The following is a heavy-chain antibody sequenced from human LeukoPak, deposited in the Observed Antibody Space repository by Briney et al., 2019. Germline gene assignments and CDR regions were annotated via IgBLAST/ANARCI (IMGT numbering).Heavy chain of an antibody. Sequence: SETLSLTRTVSDDSLNSGAYYWNWIRQHPEKGLEWIGSMHPRGNAYYNPSLESRVIISVDTSKKHFSLNLRSVTAADTAVYFCGRGTDAFRLGVFGGPGTLVAVSS. CDR1: DDSLNSGAYY. CDR2: MHPRGNA. V-gene: IGHV4-31*03. CDR3: GRGTDAFRLGVF. J-gene: IGHJ4*02. D-gene: IGHD3-3*01.